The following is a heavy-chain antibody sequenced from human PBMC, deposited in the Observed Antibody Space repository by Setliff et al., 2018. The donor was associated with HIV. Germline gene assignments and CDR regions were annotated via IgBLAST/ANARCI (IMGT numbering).Heavy chain of an antibody. V-gene: IGHV3-15*05. D-gene: IGHD3-9*01. CDR1: GGSISSSNW. CDR2: IKSKSDGGTT. Sequence: ETLSLTCAVSGGSISSSNWWSWVRQSPRKGLEWLARIKSKSDGGTTSYAAPVKDRFTISRDDSRNTLYLQMNSMKSDDTATYYCVGHYYDPLTGYYVWFFDVWGRGTLVTVSS. CDR3: VGHYYDPLTGYYVWFFDV. J-gene: IGHJ2*01.